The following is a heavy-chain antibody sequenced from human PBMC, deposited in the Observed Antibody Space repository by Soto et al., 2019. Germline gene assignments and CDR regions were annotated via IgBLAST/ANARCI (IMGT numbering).Heavy chain of an antibody. J-gene: IGHJ4*02. CDR2: IYYSGST. Sequence: QVQLQESGPGLVKPSETLSLTCTVSGGSISSYYWSWIRQPPGKGLEWIGYIYYSGSTNYNPSLKSRVTISVDTSKNQFSLKLSSVTAADTAVYYCARVYDFWSGYQWGWVVDWGQGTLVTVSS. V-gene: IGHV4-59*01. CDR1: GGSISSYY. CDR3: ARVYDFWSGYQWGWVVD. D-gene: IGHD3-3*01.